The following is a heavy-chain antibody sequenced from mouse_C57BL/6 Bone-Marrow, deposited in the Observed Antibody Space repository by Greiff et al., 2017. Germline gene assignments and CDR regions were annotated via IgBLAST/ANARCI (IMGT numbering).Heavy chain of an antibody. Sequence: QVQLQQPGAELVRPGSSVKLSCKASGYTFTSYWMHWVKQRPIQGLEWIGNIDPSDSETHYNQKFKDKATLTVDKSSSTAYMQLSSLTSEDSAVYYCASDSSGHYVGGWGQGTTLTVSS. V-gene: IGHV1-52*01. J-gene: IGHJ2*01. CDR3: ASDSSGHYVGG. CDR2: IDPSDSET. CDR1: GYTFTSYW. D-gene: IGHD3-2*02.